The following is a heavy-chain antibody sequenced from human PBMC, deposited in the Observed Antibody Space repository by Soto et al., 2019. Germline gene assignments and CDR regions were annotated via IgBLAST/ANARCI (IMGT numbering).Heavy chain of an antibody. CDR1: GYTFTSYY. CDR2: INPSGGST. J-gene: IGHJ5*02. D-gene: IGHD3-22*01. V-gene: IGHV1-46*01. Sequence: GASVKVSCKASGYTFTSYYMHWVRQAPGQRHEWMGIINPSGGSTSYAQKFQGRVTMTRDTSTSTVYMELSSLRSEDTAVYYCARDRMRITMIADGYNWFDPWGQGTLVTVSS. CDR3: ARDRMRITMIADGYNWFDP.